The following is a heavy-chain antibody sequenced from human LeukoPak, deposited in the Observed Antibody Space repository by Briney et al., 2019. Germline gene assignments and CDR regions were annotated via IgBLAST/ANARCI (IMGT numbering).Heavy chain of an antibody. Sequence: ASVKVSCKASGYTFTSYDINWVRQATGQGLEWMGWMNPNSGNTGYAQKFQGRVTITRNTSISTAYMELSSLRSEDTAVYYCARVVATIYGPESQYSYGPTDYYYYMDVWGKGTTVTVSS. CDR3: ARVVATIYGPESQYSYGPTDYYYYMDV. V-gene: IGHV1-8*03. D-gene: IGHD5-12*01. CDR2: MNPNSGNT. J-gene: IGHJ6*03. CDR1: GYTFTSYD.